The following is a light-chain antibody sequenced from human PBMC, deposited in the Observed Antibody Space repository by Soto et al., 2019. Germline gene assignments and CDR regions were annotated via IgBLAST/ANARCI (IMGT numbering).Light chain of an antibody. CDR1: QSVSKY. J-gene: IGKJ1*01. V-gene: IGKV1-39*01. CDR2: AAS. CDR3: QQTYTSPGT. Sequence: DIQMTQSPSSLSASVGDRITITCRASQSVSKYLNWYQHKLGKAPELLIYAASSLYSGVPSRFSGSGSGTDFTLTISSLQPEDFASYYCQQTYTSPGTFGQGTKVEIK.